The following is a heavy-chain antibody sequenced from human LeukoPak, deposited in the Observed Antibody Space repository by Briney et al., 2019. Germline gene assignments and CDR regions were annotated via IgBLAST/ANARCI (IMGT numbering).Heavy chain of an antibody. D-gene: IGHD5-18*01. Sequence: GASVKVSCKASGYTFTSYYMQWVRQAPGQGLEWMGIINPSGGSTSYAQKFQGRVSMTRDTSTSTVYIELSSLRSEDTAVYYCARSQGGAYSYGTDYWGQGTLVTVSS. V-gene: IGHV1-46*01. CDR1: GYTFTSYY. CDR2: INPSGGST. J-gene: IGHJ4*02. CDR3: ARSQGGAYSYGTDY.